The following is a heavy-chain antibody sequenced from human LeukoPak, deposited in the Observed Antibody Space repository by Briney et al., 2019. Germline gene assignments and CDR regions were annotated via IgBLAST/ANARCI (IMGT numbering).Heavy chain of an antibody. CDR1: GGSISSVDHY. J-gene: IGHJ4*02. CDR2: VYYSGST. Sequence: PSETLSLTCTVSGGSISSVDHYWNCLRQHPGKALEWIGCVYYSGSTYYNPSLKRRVTISADTSKSQFSLQLSSVTAADTAVYCCATGTDSRKVGYWGQGTLVTVSS. D-gene: IGHD1-26*01. V-gene: IGHV4-31*03. CDR3: ATGTDSRKVGY.